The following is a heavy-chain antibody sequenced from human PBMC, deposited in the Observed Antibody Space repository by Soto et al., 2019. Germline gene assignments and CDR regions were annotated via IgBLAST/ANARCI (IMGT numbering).Heavy chain of an antibody. CDR2: IYYSGST. CDR3: ARLGGGWHYGNYMDV. J-gene: IGHJ6*03. V-gene: IGHV4-39*01. CDR1: GGSISSSSYY. Sequence: QLQLQESGPGLVKPSETLSLTCTVSGGSISSSSYYWGWIRQPPGKGLEWIGSIYYSGSTYYNPSLKSRVTISVDTSKNQFSLKLSSVTAADTAVYYCARLGGGWHYGNYMDVWGKGTTVTVSS. D-gene: IGHD4-17*01.